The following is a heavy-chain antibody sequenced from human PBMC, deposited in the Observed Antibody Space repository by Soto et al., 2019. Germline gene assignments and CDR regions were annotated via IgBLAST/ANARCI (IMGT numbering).Heavy chain of an antibody. Sequence: GGSLRLSCAASGFTFSSHAMSWVRQAPGKGLEWVSSISGSGGSTYYADSVKGRFTISRDNSKNTVYLQMNSLRAEDTAVYYCAKDMGGSGSYPVPCPDYWGQGTLVTVSS. V-gene: IGHV3-23*01. D-gene: IGHD1-26*01. CDR3: AKDMGGSGSYPVPCPDY. CDR1: GFTFSSHA. CDR2: ISGSGGST. J-gene: IGHJ4*02.